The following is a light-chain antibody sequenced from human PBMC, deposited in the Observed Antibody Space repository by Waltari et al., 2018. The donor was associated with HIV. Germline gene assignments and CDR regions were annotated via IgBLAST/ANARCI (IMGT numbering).Light chain of an antibody. J-gene: IGLJ3*02. CDR2: EVT. CDR1: SSDVGGYKS. Sequence: QSALTQPASVSGSPGQSITISCTGTSSDVGGYKSVSWYQHLPGKAPKRMIYEVTNRPSGVSDRVSGSKSGNTASLTISGLQAEDEADYYCSSYTTDSTLVFGAGTKLTVL. V-gene: IGLV2-14*01. CDR3: SSYTTDSTLV.